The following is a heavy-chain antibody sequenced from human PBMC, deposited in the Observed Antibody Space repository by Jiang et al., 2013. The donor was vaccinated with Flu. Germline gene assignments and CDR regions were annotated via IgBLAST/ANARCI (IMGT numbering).Heavy chain of an antibody. V-gene: IGHV5-51*01. J-gene: IGHJ4*02. Sequence: GAEVKKPGEALRISCKASGYTFANYWIGWVRQMPGKGLEWIGIIYPGDSDTRYRASFKGQVTISADRSISTAYLWWSSLKASDTAMYYCARAPTSISNPYFFDSWGQGTLVTVSS. CDR2: IYPGDSDT. CDR1: GYTFANYW. CDR3: ARAPTSISNPYFFDS. D-gene: IGHD2-15*01.